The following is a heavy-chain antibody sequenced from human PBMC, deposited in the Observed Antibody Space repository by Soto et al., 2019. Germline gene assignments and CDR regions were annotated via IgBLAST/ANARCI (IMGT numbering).Heavy chain of an antibody. Sequence: ASVKVSCKASGYTFTSYGISWVRQAPGQGLEWMGWISAYNGNTNYAQKLQGRVTMTTDTSTSTAYTELRSLRSDDTAVYYCARDRADTAMVFDYWGQGTLVTVSS. D-gene: IGHD5-18*01. CDR3: ARDRADTAMVFDY. CDR1: GYTFTSYG. V-gene: IGHV1-18*01. CDR2: ISAYNGNT. J-gene: IGHJ4*02.